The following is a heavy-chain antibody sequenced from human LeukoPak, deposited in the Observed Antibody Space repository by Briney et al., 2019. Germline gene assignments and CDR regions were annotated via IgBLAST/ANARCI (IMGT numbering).Heavy chain of an antibody. V-gene: IGHV4-34*01. Sequence: SETLSLTCAVDGASFSGYYWSWIRQPPGKGLEWIGEINHSGSTNYNPSLKSRVTISVDTSKNQYSLKLSSVTAADTAVYYCARETVAGTYYFDYWGQGTLVTVSS. CDR1: GASFSGYY. D-gene: IGHD6-19*01. CDR3: ARETVAGTYYFDY. J-gene: IGHJ4*02. CDR2: INHSGST.